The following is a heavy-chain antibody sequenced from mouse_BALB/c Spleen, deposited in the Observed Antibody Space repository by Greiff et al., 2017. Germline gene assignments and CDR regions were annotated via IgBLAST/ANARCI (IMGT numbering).Heavy chain of an antibody. CDR3: ARVLREYYAMDY. V-gene: IGHV3-6*02. Sequence: DVQLQESGPGLVKPSQSLSLTCSVTGYSITSGYYWNWIRQFPGNKLEWMGYISYDGSNNYNPSLKNRISITRDTSKNQFFLKLNSVTTEDTATYYCARVLREYYAMDYWGQGTSVTVSS. J-gene: IGHJ4*01. D-gene: IGHD3-3*01. CDR2: ISYDGSN. CDR1: GYSITSGYY.